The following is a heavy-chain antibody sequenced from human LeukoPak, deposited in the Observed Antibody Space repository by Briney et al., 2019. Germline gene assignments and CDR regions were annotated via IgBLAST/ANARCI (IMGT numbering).Heavy chain of an antibody. Sequence: ASVKVSCKASGYTFTGYYMHWVRQAPGQGLEWMGRINPNSGGTNYAQKFQGRVTMTRDTSISTAYMELSRLRSDDTAVYYCARDYCSGGSCFLLFDYWGQGTLVTVSS. D-gene: IGHD2-15*01. CDR3: ARDYCSGGSCFLLFDY. V-gene: IGHV1-2*06. CDR1: GYTFTGYY. J-gene: IGHJ4*02. CDR2: INPNSGGT.